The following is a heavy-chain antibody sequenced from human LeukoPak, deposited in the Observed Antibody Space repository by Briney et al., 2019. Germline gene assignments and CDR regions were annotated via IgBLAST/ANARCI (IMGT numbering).Heavy chain of an antibody. CDR1: GFTFSSYA. CDR3: ARHGSGSSRYYYYYMDV. V-gene: IGHV3-30*04. J-gene: IGHJ6*03. D-gene: IGHD3-10*01. CDR2: ISYDGSNK. Sequence: PGGSLRLSCAASGFTFSSYAMHWVRQAPGKGLEWVAVISYDGSNKYYADSVKGRFTISRDNSKNTLYLQMNSLRAEDTAVYYCARHGSGSSRYYYYYMDVWGKGTTVTISS.